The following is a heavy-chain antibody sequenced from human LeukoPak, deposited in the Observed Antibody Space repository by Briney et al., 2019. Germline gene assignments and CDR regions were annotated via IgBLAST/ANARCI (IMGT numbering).Heavy chain of an antibody. CDR2: ISSSGSTI. J-gene: IGHJ6*03. CDR3: ARGTSGVLRAESYYYYYMDV. D-gene: IGHD3-10*01. Sequence: GGSLRLSCAASGFTFSSYEMNWVRQAPGKGLEWVSYISSSGSTIYYADSVKGRFTISRDNAKNSLYLQMNSLRAEDTALYYCARGTSGVLRAESYYYYYMDVWGKGTTVTVSS. V-gene: IGHV3-48*03. CDR1: GFTFSSYE.